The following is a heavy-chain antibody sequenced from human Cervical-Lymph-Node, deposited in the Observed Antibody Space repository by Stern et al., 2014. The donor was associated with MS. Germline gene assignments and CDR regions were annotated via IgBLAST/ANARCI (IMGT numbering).Heavy chain of an antibody. CDR1: GGSVSSGNYY. CDR3: ARDAPLFFDSSAQYSYYAMDV. Sequence: QVQLQESGPGQVKPSETLSLTCTVSGGSVSSGNYYWNWIRQPPGKGLEWIGSMYYRGSTNYNPSLKSRVTISVDTSKNQFSLKLNSVTAADTAVYYCARDAPLFFDSSAQYSYYAMDVWGQGTTVTVSS. J-gene: IGHJ6*01. D-gene: IGHD3-22*01. CDR2: MYYRGST. V-gene: IGHV4-61*01.